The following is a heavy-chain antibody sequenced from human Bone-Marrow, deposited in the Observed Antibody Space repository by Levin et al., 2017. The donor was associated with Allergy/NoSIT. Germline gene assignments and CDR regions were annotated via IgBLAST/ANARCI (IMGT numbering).Heavy chain of an antibody. CDR2: IIPIFGTA. CDR3: ATQAVAGTWNFDY. D-gene: IGHD6-19*01. J-gene: IGHJ4*02. Sequence: GASVKVSCKASGGTFSSYAISWVRQAPGQGLEWMGGIIPIFGTANYAQKFQGRVTITADESTSTAYMELSSLRSEDTAVYYCATQAVAGTWNFDYWGQGTLVTVSS. V-gene: IGHV1-69*13. CDR1: GGTFSSYA.